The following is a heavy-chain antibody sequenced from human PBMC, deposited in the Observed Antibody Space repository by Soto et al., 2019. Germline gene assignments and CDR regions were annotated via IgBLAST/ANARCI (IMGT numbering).Heavy chain of an antibody. CDR1: GGSFSGYY. CDR2: INHSRST. D-gene: IGHD1-26*01. V-gene: IGHV4-34*01. J-gene: IGHJ6*02. Sequence: PSETLSLTCAVYGGSFSGYYWSWIRQPPGKGLEWIGEINHSRSTNYNPSLKSRVTISVDTSKNQFSLKLSSVTAADTAVYYCARGLRRATQKLLYYYYYRMDVWGQGTTVTVSS. CDR3: ARGLRRATQKLLYYYYYRMDV.